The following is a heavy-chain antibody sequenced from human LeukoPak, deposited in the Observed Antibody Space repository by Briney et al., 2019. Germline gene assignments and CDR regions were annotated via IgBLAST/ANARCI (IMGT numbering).Heavy chain of an antibody. V-gene: IGHV3-23*01. CDR1: GFTFNTYG. D-gene: IGHD3-9*01. J-gene: IGHJ4*02. CDR3: AKDALVNYDILTGYYDY. Sequence: GRSLRLSCAASGFTFNTYGMHWVRQAPGKGLEWVSAISGSGGSTYYADSVKGRFTISRDNSKNTLYLQMNSLRAEDTAVYYCAKDALVNYDILTGYYDYWGQGTLVTVSS. CDR2: ISGSGGST.